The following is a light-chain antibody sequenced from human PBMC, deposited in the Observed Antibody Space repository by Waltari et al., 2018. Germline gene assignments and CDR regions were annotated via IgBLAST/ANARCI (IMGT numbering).Light chain of an antibody. V-gene: IGKV4-1*01. J-gene: IGKJ4*01. Sequence: DIVMTQSPDSLAVSLGERATLNCKSSQSLLYGSMRKNYLAWYQQKVGQPPKLLIYWASSRESGVPDRFTGSGSGTDFTLTISSLQAEDVAVYYCQQYLSAPLTFGGGTKVEIK. CDR1: QSLLYGSMRKNY. CDR3: QQYLSAPLT. CDR2: WAS.